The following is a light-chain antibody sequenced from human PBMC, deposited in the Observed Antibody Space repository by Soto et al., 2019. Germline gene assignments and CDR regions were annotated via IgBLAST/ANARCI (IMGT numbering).Light chain of an antibody. V-gene: IGLV2-11*01. CDR1: SRDIEAYDY. CDR2: EVN. J-gene: IGLJ1*01. CDR3: CSFAGSYYV. Sequence: QSALTQPRAVSGSPGQSVAISCTGTSRDIEAYDYVSWYQQHPGKAPKLIISEVNKRPSGASYRFSGSKSGNTASLTISGLQGEDEADYYCCSFAGSYYVFGTGTKVTVL.